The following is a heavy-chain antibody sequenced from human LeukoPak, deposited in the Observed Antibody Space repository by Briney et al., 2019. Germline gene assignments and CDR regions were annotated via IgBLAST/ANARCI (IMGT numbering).Heavy chain of an antibody. CDR3: ARSERLYCSSTSCYTFGFGWFDP. CDR1: GYTFTGYY. J-gene: IGHJ5*02. Sequence: GASVKVSCKASGYTFTGYYMHWVRQAPGQGLEWMGWINPNSGGTSYAQKFQGRVTMTRDTSISTAYMELSRLRSDDTAVYYCARSERLYCSSTSCYTFGFGWFDPWGQGTLVTVSS. D-gene: IGHD2-2*02. V-gene: IGHV1-2*02. CDR2: INPNSGGT.